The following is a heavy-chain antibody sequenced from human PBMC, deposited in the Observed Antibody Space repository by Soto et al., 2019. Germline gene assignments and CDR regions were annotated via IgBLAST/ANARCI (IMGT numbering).Heavy chain of an antibody. D-gene: IGHD5-18*01. CDR1: GFSLSTSGVG. J-gene: IGHJ4*02. V-gene: IGHV2-5*02. Sequence: QITLKESGPSLVKPTQPLTLTCTFSGFSLSTSGVGVGWIRQPPGKALEWLGIIFWDDDKRYSPSLKRRLTITKDTSKNQLVLTMTNMDPVDDATYYCAHLPWKQLWPRAPVVYWGQGTPVTVSS. CDR3: AHLPWKQLWPRAPVVY. CDR2: IFWDDDK.